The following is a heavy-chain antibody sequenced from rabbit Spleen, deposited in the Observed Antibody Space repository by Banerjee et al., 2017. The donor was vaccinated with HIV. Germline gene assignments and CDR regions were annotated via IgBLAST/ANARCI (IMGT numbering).Heavy chain of an antibody. CDR1: EFSFSSGYD. CDR3: ARDTGSSFSSYGMDL. D-gene: IGHD8-1*01. J-gene: IGHJ6*01. CDR2: IAGGSSGFT. V-gene: IGHV1S45*01. Sequence: QEQLVESGGGLVKPGTSLTLICTASEFSFSSGYDMSWVRQAPGKGLEWISCIAGGSSGFTYSATWAKGRFTISKTSSTTVTLQMTSLTVADTATYFCARDTGSSFSSYGMDLWGQGTLVTVS.